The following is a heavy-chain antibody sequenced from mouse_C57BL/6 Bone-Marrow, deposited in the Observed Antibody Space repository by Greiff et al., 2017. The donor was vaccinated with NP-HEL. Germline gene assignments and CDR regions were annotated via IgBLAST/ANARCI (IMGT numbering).Heavy chain of an antibody. CDR2: ISNGGGST. CDR1: GFTFSDYY. J-gene: IGHJ3*01. D-gene: IGHD2-3*01. Sequence: DVQLVESGGGLVQPGGSLKLSCAASGFTFSDYYMYWVRQTPEKRLEWVAYISNGGGSTYYPDTVKGRFTISRDNAENTLYLQRSRLKSEDTAMYYCARHGYDGYYVGWFAYWGQGTLVTVSA. CDR3: ARHGYDGYYVGWFAY. V-gene: IGHV5-12*01.